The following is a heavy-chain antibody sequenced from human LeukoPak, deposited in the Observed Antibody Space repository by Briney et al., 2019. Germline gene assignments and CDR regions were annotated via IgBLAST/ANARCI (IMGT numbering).Heavy chain of an antibody. V-gene: IGHV1-2*02. CDR1: GYTFTAYY. CDR3: AREEWAAARVYWFDP. CDR2: INPNSGGT. Sequence: ASLKVSSKASGYTFTAYYIPWVLQAPGQRLECLGWINPNSGGTNYAQKFQGRVTMTRDTSISTAYMELSRLRSDDTAVYYCAREEWAAARVYWFDPWGQGTLVTVSS. J-gene: IGHJ5*02. D-gene: IGHD6-13*01.